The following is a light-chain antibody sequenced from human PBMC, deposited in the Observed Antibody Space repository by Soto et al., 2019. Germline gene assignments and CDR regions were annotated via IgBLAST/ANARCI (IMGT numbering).Light chain of an antibody. V-gene: IGKV1-9*01. CDR1: QGISNY. J-gene: IGKJ1*01. CDR3: QHYNSYSEA. CDR2: ATS. Sequence: DIQLTQSPSFLSASVGDRVTITCRASQGISNYLAWYQQKPGKAPSLLIYATSPFQSGVPSRFSGSGSGTEFTLTISSLQPEDFATYYCQHYNSYSEAFGQGTKVELK.